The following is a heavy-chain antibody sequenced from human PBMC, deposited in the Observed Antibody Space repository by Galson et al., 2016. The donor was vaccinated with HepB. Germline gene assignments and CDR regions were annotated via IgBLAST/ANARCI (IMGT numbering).Heavy chain of an antibody. CDR2: VRGTGSTT. J-gene: IGHJ4*02. Sequence: SLRLSCAASGFTFSSYAMNWVRQAPGKGLEWVSVVRGTGSTTYYADSVKGRFTISRDNSKNTLYLQMNSLRVEDTAVYYCARDDETYGDPDFWGQGTLVTVSS. CDR3: ARDDETYGDPDF. CDR1: GFTFSSYA. V-gene: IGHV3-23*01. D-gene: IGHD4-17*01.